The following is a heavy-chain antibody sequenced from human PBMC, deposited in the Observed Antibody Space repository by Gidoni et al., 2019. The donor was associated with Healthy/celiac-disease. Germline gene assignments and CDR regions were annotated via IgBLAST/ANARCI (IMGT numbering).Heavy chain of an antibody. Sequence: EVQLLESGGGLVQPGGSLRLSCAASGFTLSRYAMSWVRQAPGKGLAGGSAISGSCGSTYYADTVKGRFTISRDNSKNTLYLQMNSLRAEDTAVYYCAKGRGDYDFWSGYYGPYDYWGQGTLVTVSS. CDR3: AKGRGDYDFWSGYYGPYDY. V-gene: IGHV3-23*01. D-gene: IGHD3-3*01. J-gene: IGHJ4*02. CDR2: ISGSCGST. CDR1: GFTLSRYA.